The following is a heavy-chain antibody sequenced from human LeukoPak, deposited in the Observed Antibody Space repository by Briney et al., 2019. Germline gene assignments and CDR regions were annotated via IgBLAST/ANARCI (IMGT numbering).Heavy chain of an antibody. CDR1: GFTVSSNY. J-gene: IGHJ4*02. D-gene: IGHD6-19*01. CDR2: IYSGGST. V-gene: IGHV3-53*01. Sequence: PGGSLRLSCAASGFTVSSNYMSWVRQAPGKGLEWVSVIYSGGSTYYADSVKGRFTISRDNSKNTLYLQMNSLRAEDTAVYYCARDGRPLRSGGWYGWVYWGQGTLVTVSS. CDR3: ARDGRPLRSGGWYGWVY.